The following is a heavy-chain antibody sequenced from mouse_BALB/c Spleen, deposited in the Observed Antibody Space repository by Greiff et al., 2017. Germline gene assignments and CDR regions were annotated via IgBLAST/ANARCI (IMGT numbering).Heavy chain of an antibody. V-gene: IGHV5-12-2*01. Sequence: EVMLVESGGGLVQPGGSLKLSCAASGFTFSSYTMSWVRQTPEKRLEWVAYISNGGGSTYYPDTVKGRFTISRDNAKNTLYLQMSSLKSEDTAMYYCAIQYDYDAWFAYWGQGTLVTVSA. CDR2: ISNGGGST. CDR3: AIQYDYDAWFAY. CDR1: GFTFSSYT. D-gene: IGHD2-4*01. J-gene: IGHJ3*01.